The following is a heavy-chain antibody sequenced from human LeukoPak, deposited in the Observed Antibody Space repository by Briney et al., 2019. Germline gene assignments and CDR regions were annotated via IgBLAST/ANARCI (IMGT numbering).Heavy chain of an antibody. V-gene: IGHV4-59*01. D-gene: IGHD2-21*02. J-gene: IGHJ4*02. CDR2: IYYSGST. CDR1: GGSISSYY. Sequence: SETLSLTCTVSGGSISSYYWSWIWQPPGKGLEWIGYIYYSGSTNYNPSLKSRVTISVDTSKNQFSLKLSSVTAADTAVYYCARGPHCGGDCYPLDYWGQGTLVTVSS. CDR3: ARGPHCGGDCYPLDY.